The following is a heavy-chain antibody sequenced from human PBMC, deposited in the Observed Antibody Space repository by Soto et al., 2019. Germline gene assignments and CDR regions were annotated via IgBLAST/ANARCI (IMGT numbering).Heavy chain of an antibody. CDR3: TRGGYWRFDY. Sequence: SETLSLTCDVSSGSITTNHAWSWVRQPPGKGLEWIGEIYHSGSTTYTPSLKSRVTLSVDKAKNQFSLTLTSVTTADTAVYYCTRGGYWRFDYWGQG. J-gene: IGHJ4*02. V-gene: IGHV4-4*02. D-gene: IGHD1-26*01. CDR2: IYHSGST. CDR1: SGSITTNHA.